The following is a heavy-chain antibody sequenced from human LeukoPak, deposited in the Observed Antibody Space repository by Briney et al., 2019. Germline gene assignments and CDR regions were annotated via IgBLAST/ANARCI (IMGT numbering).Heavy chain of an antibody. CDR2: INPNTGGT. CDR3: ARVQVAARIDY. V-gene: IGHV1-2*02. J-gene: IGHJ4*02. CDR1: GYTFTGYY. Sequence: AASVKVSCKASGYTFTGYYMHWVRQAPGQGLEWMGWINPNTGGTNYAQKFQGRVTMTRDTSISTAYMELSRLRSDDTTVYFCARVQVAARIDYWGQGTLVTVST. D-gene: IGHD6-6*01.